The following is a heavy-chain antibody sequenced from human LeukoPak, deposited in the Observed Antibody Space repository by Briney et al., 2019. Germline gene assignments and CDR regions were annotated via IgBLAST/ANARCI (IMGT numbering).Heavy chain of an antibody. CDR1: GFTFTNYW. J-gene: IGHJ6*02. CDR3: ARDRLLGLLDFYYYYGMDV. Sequence: GGSLRLSCTASGFTFTNYWMTWVRQAPGEGLEWVANIKEDGSEKYSVDSVKGRFTISRDNAKNSLYLQMNSLRAEDTAVYYCARDRLLGLLDFYYYYGMDVWGQGTTVTVSS. D-gene: IGHD2-21*02. CDR2: IKEDGSEK. V-gene: IGHV3-7*01.